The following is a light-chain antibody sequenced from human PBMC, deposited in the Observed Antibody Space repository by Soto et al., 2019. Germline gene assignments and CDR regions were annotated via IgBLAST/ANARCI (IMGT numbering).Light chain of an antibody. CDR1: QSVSGN. CDR3: QQYNNWPRT. J-gene: IGKJ1*01. Sequence: EIVMTQSPATLSVSPGERATLSCRASQSVSGNLAWYQRKPGQPPRLLIYGASTRATGIPARFSGSGSGTEFTLTISSPQSEDFAVYYCQQYNNWPRTFGQGTKVEIK. CDR2: GAS. V-gene: IGKV3-15*01.